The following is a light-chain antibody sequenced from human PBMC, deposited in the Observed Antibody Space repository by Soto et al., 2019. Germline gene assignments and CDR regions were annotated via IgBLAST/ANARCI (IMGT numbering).Light chain of an antibody. CDR1: QSVSSRY. CDR3: QQYGSSPQRT. Sequence: EIVLTKSPGTLSLSPGERATLSCTAIQSVSSRYVAWYQRRLGQVPRLRTCGAYSRATGIPDRFSGSGSGTDFTLTISRLEPEDFAVYYCQQYGSSPQRTFGQGTKVDIK. J-gene: IGKJ1*01. V-gene: IGKV3-20*01. CDR2: GAY.